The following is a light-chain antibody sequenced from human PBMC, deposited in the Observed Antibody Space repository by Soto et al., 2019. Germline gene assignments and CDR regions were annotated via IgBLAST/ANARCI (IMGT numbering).Light chain of an antibody. J-gene: IGLJ1*01. CDR1: SSDVGGYNY. V-gene: IGLV2-14*01. CDR2: DVS. CDR3: SSYTSSSPYV. Sequence: QSALTQPASVSGSPGQSITISCTGTSSDVGGYNYVSWYQQNPGKAPKLRIYDVSNRPSGVSNRFSGSKSGNTASLTISGLQAEDEADYYCSSYTSSSPYVFGTGTKLTVL.